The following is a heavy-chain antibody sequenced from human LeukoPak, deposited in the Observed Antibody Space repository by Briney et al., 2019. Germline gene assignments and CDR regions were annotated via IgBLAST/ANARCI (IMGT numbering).Heavy chain of an antibody. Sequence: QPGGSLRLSCAASGFTFSTSWMHWVRQAPGKGLVWVSRINPDGSSTNYADSVKGRFTISRDNAKNTLYLQINSLRAEDTAIYYCARDLRLVPPEDYDYFDHWGQGTLVTVSS. V-gene: IGHV3-74*01. D-gene: IGHD2-2*01. CDR2: INPDGSST. CDR1: GFTFSTSW. J-gene: IGHJ4*02. CDR3: ARDLRLVPPEDYDYFDH.